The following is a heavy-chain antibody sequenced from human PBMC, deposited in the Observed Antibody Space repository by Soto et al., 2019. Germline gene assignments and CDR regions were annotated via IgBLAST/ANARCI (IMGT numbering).Heavy chain of an antibody. J-gene: IGHJ4*02. CDR3: ACDLAKGGRTAGFDY. Sequence: ASVKVSCKASGDTFTVYYMHWVRQAPGQGLEWMGWISPKSGGTMYPQKFQGRVTMTWDTSISTAYMALTRLRSDDTAVYYCACDLAKGGRTAGFDYSGQGTLVTVSS. V-gene: IGHV1-2*02. CDR2: ISPKSGGT. CDR1: GDTFTVYY. D-gene: IGHD2-15*01.